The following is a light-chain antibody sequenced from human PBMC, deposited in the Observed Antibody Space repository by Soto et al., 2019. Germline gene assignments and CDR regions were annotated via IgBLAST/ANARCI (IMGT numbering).Light chain of an antibody. CDR1: QSISSY. CDR3: QKYNSAPRT. CDR2: DAS. J-gene: IGKJ3*01. Sequence: DIQMTQSPSSLSASVVDRVTITCRASQSISSYLNWYQQKPGKAPKLLIYDASTLQSGVPSRFSGSGSGTDFTLTISSLQPEDVATYYCQKYNSAPRTFGPGTKVDI. V-gene: IGKV1-27*01.